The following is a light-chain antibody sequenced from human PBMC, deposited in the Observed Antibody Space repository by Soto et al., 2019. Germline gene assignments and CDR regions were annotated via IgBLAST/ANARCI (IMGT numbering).Light chain of an antibody. CDR3: QQYDSYPLT. CDR2: DAS. J-gene: IGKJ4*01. V-gene: IGKV1-5*01. CDR1: QSISSW. Sequence: SQMSQTHSTLSASVGDRVTITCRASQSISSWLAWYQQKPGKAPKLLIYDASTLESGVPSRFSGSGSGTEFTLTISSLQPEDFATYYCQQYDSYPLTFGGGTKVDIK.